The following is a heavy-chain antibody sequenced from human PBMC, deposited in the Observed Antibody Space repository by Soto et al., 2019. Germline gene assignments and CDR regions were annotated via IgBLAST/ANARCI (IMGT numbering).Heavy chain of an antibody. CDR3: ARSSTAVAGYFDY. CDR2: INAGNGNT. D-gene: IGHD6-19*01. J-gene: IGHJ4*02. Sequence: GASVNVSCKASGYTFTSYAMHWVRQAPGQRLEWMGWINAGNGNTKYSQKFQGRVTITRDTSASTAYMELSSLRSEDTAVYYCARSSTAVAGYFDYWGQGTLVTVSS. V-gene: IGHV1-3*01. CDR1: GYTFTSYA.